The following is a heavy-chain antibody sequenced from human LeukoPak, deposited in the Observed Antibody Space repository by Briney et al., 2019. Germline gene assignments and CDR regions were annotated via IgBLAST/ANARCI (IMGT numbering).Heavy chain of an antibody. J-gene: IGHJ6*03. CDR1: GFTFSSYA. D-gene: IGHD2-2*02. CDR3: ARGGESRYCSGTSCYNYYYYMDV. Sequence: GRSLRLSCADSGFTFSSYAMHWVRQAPGKGLEWVAVISYDGSNKYYADSVKGRFTISRDNSKNTLYLQMNSLRAEDTAVYYCARGGESRYCSGTSCYNYYYYMDVWGKGTTVTVSS. CDR2: ISYDGSNK. V-gene: IGHV3-30*01.